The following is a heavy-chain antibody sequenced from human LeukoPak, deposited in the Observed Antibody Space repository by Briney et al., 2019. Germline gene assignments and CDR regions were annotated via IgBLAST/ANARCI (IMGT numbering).Heavy chain of an antibody. CDR3: AAADSNDGRRKYYYYGVDV. V-gene: IGHV1-58*01. J-gene: IGHJ6*02. CDR1: GFTFTSSA. Sequence: SVKVSCKASGFTFTSSAVQWVRQARGQRLEWIGWIVVGGGNTNYAQKFQERVTITTDMSTSTAYMELTSLRSEDTAVYYCAAADSNDGRRKYYYYGVDVWGQGTTVTVSS. D-gene: IGHD1-1*01. CDR2: IVVGGGNT.